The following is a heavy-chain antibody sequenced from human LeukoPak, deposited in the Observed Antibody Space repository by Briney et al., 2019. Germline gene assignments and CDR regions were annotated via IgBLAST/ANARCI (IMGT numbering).Heavy chain of an antibody. V-gene: IGHV3-23*01. CDR2: ISDNGGSA. J-gene: IGHJ4*02. Sequence: PGGSLRLSCAASGFTFSNYAMSWVRQAPGKGLEWVSGISDNGGSAYYTDSVKGRFTISRDNSKNTVYLQMNSLRVEDTAVYYCAKGPARGYPTYFFDSWGQGTLVTVSS. CDR3: AKGPARGYPTYFFDS. D-gene: IGHD5-18*01. CDR1: GFTFSNYA.